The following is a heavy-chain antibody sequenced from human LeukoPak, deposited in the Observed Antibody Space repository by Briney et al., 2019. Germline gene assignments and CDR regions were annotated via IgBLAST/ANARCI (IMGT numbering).Heavy chain of an antibody. J-gene: IGHJ4*02. D-gene: IGHD2-15*01. CDR3: ARADIVVVVAATSDFDY. CDR2: ISAYNGNT. CDR1: GYTFTSYG. Sequence: EASAKVSCKASGYTFTSYGISWVRQAPGQELEWMGWISAYNGNTNYAQKLQGRVTMTTDTSTSTAYMELRSLRSDDTAVYYCARADIVVVVAATSDFDYWGQGTLVTVSS. V-gene: IGHV1-18*01.